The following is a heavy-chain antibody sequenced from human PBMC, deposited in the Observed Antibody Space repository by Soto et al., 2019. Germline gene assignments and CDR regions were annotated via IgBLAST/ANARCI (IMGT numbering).Heavy chain of an antibody. CDR2: INSDGSST. Sequence: EVQLVESGGGLVQPVGSLRLSCAASGFTFSSYWMHWVRQAPGKGLVWVSRINSDGSSTSYADSVKGRFTISRDNAKNTLYLQMNRLRAEDTAVYYCVRTSLVVAAATREDYWGQGTLVTVSS. CDR1: GFTFSSYW. D-gene: IGHD2-15*01. CDR3: VRTSLVVAAATREDY. J-gene: IGHJ4*02. V-gene: IGHV3-74*01.